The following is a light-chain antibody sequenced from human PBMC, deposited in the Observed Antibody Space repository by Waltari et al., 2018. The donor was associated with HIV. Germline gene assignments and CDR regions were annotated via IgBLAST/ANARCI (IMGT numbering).Light chain of an antibody. CDR3: QQYNNWPPIT. CDR1: HSVSLN. V-gene: IGKV3-15*01. CDR2: GAS. J-gene: IGKJ5*01. Sequence: EIVMTQSLATLSVSPGERATLSCRASHSVSLNLAWYQQKPGQAPRLLIYGASTRATGIPARFSGSGSGTDFTFTISSLQSEDFAVYYGQQYNNWPPITFGQGTRLEIK.